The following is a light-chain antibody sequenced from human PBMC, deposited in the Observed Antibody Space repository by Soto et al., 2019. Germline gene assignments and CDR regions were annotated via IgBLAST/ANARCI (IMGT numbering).Light chain of an antibody. V-gene: IGKV1-5*01. Sequence: DIQMTHPPSTLSASVGDRVPITCRASQSISSWLAWYQQRPGKAPKLLIYDASSLESGVPSRFSGSGSGTEFTLTISSLQPDDFATYYCQQYNSYSVTFGQGTKV. J-gene: IGKJ1*01. CDR3: QQYNSYSVT. CDR2: DAS. CDR1: QSISSW.